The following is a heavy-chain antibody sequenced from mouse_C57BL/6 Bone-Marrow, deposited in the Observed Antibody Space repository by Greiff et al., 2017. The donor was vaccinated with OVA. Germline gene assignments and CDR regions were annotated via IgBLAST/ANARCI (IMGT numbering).Heavy chain of an antibody. J-gene: IGHJ2*01. CDR2: ISDGGSYT. V-gene: IGHV5-4*01. Sequence: EVMLVESGGCLVKPGGSLKLSCAASGFTFSSSAMSWVRPTPEKRLEWVATISDGGSYTYYPDNVKGRFTISRDNAKNNLYLQMSHLKSEDTAMYYCARDDLLWYLYYTHYWGQRTPLTVSP. CDR1: GFTFSSSA. CDR3: ARDDLLWYLYYTHY. D-gene: IGHD2-1*01.